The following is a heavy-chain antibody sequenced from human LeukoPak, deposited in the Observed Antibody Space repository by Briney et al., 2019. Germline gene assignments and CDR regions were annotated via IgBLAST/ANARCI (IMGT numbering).Heavy chain of an antibody. J-gene: IGHJ4*02. CDR1: GFTFSRYA. D-gene: IGHD6-13*01. Sequence: GGSLRLSCGASGFTFSRYAMSWVRQAPGKGLEWVSAISGSGGSTYYADSVKGRFTISRDNSKNTLYLQMNSLRAEDTAVYYCAKYSSSWYWGYYFDYWGQGTLVTVSS. CDR2: ISGSGGST. V-gene: IGHV3-23*01. CDR3: AKYSSSWYWGYYFDY.